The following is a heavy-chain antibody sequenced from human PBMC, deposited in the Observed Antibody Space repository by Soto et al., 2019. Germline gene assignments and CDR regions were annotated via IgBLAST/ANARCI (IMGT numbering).Heavy chain of an antibody. J-gene: IGHJ4*02. CDR1: GFTFSSYA. CDR2: ISGSGGRK. V-gene: IGHV3-23*01. CDR3: AKVGVGATSFDY. Sequence: GGSLRLSCAASGFTFSSYAMSWVLQAPGKGMEWVSAISGSGGRKYYADYVKGRLNISRDNSKNKLYMKMNRLRAEDTAVYYCAKVGVGATSFDYWGQGTLVTVSS. D-gene: IGHD1-26*01.